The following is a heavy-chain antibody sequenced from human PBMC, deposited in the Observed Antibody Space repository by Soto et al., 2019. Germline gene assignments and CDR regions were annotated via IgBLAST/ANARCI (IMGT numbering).Heavy chain of an antibody. Sequence: SETLSLTCTVSGHSIISGGYYWTWIRQHPGKGLEWIGYNYYSGITYYNPSLKSRVTISLDTSKNQFSLKLSSVTAADTAVYYCARGSSIAGLYYGMDVWGQGTTVT. J-gene: IGHJ6*02. CDR1: GHSIISGGYY. CDR2: NYYSGIT. D-gene: IGHD6-6*01. CDR3: ARGSSIAGLYYGMDV. V-gene: IGHV4-31*03.